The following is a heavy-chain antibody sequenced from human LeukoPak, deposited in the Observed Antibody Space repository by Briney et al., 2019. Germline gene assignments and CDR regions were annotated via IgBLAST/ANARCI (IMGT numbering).Heavy chain of an antibody. V-gene: IGHV4-59*08. CDR1: GGSISSYY. CDR3: ARHSGDIVGATFDY. J-gene: IGHJ4*02. Sequence: SETLSLTCTVCGGSISSYYWSWIRQPPGKGLEWIGYIYYSGSTNYNPSLKSRVTISVDTSKNQFSLKLSSVTAAVTAVYYCARHSGDIVGATFDYWGQGTLVTVSS. D-gene: IGHD1-26*01. CDR2: IYYSGST.